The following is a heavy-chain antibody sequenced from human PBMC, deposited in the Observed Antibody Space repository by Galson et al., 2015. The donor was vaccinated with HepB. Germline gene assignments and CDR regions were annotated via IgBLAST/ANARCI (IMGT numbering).Heavy chain of an antibody. D-gene: IGHD3-10*01. CDR3: ARSITMVHINTPDY. CDR1: GFTFSSYA. CDR2: IAHDGNTV. J-gene: IGHJ4*02. V-gene: IGHV3-30*17. Sequence: SLRLSCAASGFTFSSYAVNWVRQAPGKGLEWVAVIAHDGNTVYYADSVRSRFTISRDNANNTLYLQLNSLRLEDTAVYYCARSITMVHINTPDYCGQGTRVSVAS.